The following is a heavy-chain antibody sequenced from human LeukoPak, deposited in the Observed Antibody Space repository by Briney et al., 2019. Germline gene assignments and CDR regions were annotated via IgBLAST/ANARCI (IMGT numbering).Heavy chain of an antibody. Sequence: ASVKVSCKASGYTFTSYDINWVRQATGQGLEWMGWMNPNSGNTGYAQKFQGRVTITRNTSISTAYMELSSLRSEDTAVYYCARALARGGYYDFWSGYYFFDYWGQGTLVTVSS. D-gene: IGHD3-3*01. CDR1: GYTFTSYD. CDR3: ARALARGGYYDFWSGYYFFDY. J-gene: IGHJ4*02. V-gene: IGHV1-8*03. CDR2: MNPNSGNT.